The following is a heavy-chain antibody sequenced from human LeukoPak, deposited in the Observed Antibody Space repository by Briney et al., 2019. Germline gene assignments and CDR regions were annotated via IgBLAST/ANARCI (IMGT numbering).Heavy chain of an antibody. CDR1: GFTFSSYS. CDR3: ARADTAMVTGIDY. Sequence: PGGSLRLSCAASGFTFSSYSMNWVRQAPGKGLEWVSSISSSSSYIYYADSVKGRFTISRDNAKNSLYLQMNSLRAEDTAVYYCARADTAMVTGIDYWGQGTLVTVSS. D-gene: IGHD5-18*01. CDR2: ISSSSSYI. V-gene: IGHV3-21*01. J-gene: IGHJ4*02.